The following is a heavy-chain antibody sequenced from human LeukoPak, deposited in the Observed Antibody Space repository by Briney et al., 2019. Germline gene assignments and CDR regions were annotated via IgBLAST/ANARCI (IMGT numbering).Heavy chain of an antibody. Sequence: PSETLSLTYTVSGGSISGYYWSWIRQSAGKGLEWIGRIYKSGSSNYNPSLKSRVSMSVDSSKNHFSLNLTSVTAENTAVYYCARDECPLWSISCHRGFDPWGQGLLVTVSS. J-gene: IGHJ5*02. CDR1: GGSISGYY. V-gene: IGHV4-4*07. CDR3: ARDECPLWSISCHRGFDP. CDR2: IYKSGSS. D-gene: IGHD2-2*02.